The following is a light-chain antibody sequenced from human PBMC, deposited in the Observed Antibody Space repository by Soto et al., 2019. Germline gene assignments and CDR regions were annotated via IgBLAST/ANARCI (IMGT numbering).Light chain of an antibody. Sequence: QSVLTQPASVSGSPGQSITISCSGTSSNIGGYNVVSWYQQHPGKAPKVIIYEAIKRPSGVSNRFSGSKSGNTASLTISGLQAEDEADYYCASYTNISTLLFGGGTKLTVL. J-gene: IGLJ2*01. CDR3: ASYTNISTLL. CDR2: EAI. CDR1: SSNIGGYNV. V-gene: IGLV2-14*02.